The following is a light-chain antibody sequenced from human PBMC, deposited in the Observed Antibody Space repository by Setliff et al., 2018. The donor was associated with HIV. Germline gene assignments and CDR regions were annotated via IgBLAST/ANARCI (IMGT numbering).Light chain of an antibody. Sequence: QSALTHPASVSGSTGQSITIYCTGTSIDIGRYNLVSWYQQYPGKAPTLMIYQATKRPSGVSNRFSGSTSGNTASLTISGLQAEDEATYYCCSNTGSNTYGVGSGTK. CDR3: CSNTGSNTYG. CDR1: SIDIGRYNL. V-gene: IGLV2-23*01. CDR2: QAT. J-gene: IGLJ1*01.